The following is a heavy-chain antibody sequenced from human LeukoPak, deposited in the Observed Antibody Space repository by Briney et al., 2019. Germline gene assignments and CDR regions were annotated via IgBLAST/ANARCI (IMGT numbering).Heavy chain of an antibody. Sequence: GGPLRLSCAASVFPFSDYYMSWIRQAPGEGLEWVSYISSSGSTIYYADAVKGRFTISRDNAKNSLYLQMNSLRAEDTAVYYCARSRRYYYGSGSTYYFDYWGQGTLVTVSS. V-gene: IGHV3-11*01. CDR2: ISSSGSTI. D-gene: IGHD3-10*01. CDR3: ARSRRYYYGSGSTYYFDY. J-gene: IGHJ4*02. CDR1: VFPFSDYY.